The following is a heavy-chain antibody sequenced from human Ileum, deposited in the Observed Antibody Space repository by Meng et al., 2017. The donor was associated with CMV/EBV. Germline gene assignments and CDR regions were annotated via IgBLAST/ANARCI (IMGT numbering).Heavy chain of an antibody. J-gene: IGHJ4*02. Sequence: GESLKISCVASGFTFSSYEMNWVRQAPGKGLEWVSYISGNGRTIYYADSVKGRFTISRDNARNSLYLQMNSLRAEDTAVYYCARDGGYYDSSGTYPVGLDYWGQGTLVTVSS. D-gene: IGHD3-22*01. CDR1: GFTFSSYE. CDR2: ISGNGRTI. CDR3: ARDGGYYDSSGTYPVGLDY. V-gene: IGHV3-48*03.